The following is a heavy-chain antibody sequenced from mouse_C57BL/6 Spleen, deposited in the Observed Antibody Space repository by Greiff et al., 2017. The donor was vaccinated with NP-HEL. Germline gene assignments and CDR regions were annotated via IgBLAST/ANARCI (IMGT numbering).Heavy chain of an antibody. V-gene: IGHV1-76*01. CDR3: ARTSYSNSSPEFAY. J-gene: IGHJ3*01. D-gene: IGHD2-5*01. CDR1: GYTFTDYY. CDR2: IYPGSGNT. Sequence: QVHVKQSGAELVRPGASVKLSCKASGYTFTDYYINWVKQRPGPGLEWIARIYPGSGNTYYNEKFKGKATLTAEKSSSTAYMQLSSLTSEDSAVYFCARTSYSNSSPEFAYWGQGTLVTVSA.